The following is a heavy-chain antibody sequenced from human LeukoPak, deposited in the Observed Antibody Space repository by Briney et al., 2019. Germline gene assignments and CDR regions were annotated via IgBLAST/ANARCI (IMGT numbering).Heavy chain of an antibody. D-gene: IGHD4-17*01. Sequence: PGRSLRLSCAASGFTFSSYGMHWVRQAPGKGLEWVAVISYDGSNKYYADSVKGRFTISRDNSKNTLYLQMNSLRAEDTAVYYCAKTLYGDYVGFDYWGQGTLVTVSS. CDR1: GFTFSSYG. J-gene: IGHJ4*02. V-gene: IGHV3-30*18. CDR3: AKTLYGDYVGFDY. CDR2: ISYDGSNK.